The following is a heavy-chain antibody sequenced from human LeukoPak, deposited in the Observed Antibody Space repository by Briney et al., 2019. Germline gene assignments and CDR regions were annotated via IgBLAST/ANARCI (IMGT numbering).Heavy chain of an antibody. V-gene: IGHV6-1*01. J-gene: IGHJ4*02. D-gene: IGHD2-2*01. CDR3: ARVHNGGYDDLDC. CDR1: GDSVSSNSGA. CDR2: TYYRSKWYN. Sequence: SQTLSLTCGISGDSVSSNSGALNLIRQSPSRGLEWLGRTYYRSKWYNDYAVSVKSRITINPDTSKNQFSLQLNSVTPEDTAVYYCARVHNGGYDDLDCWGQGTLVTVSS.